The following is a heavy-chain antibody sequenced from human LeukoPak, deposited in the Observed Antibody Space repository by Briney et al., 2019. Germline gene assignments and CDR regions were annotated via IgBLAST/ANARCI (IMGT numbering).Heavy chain of an antibody. CDR1: GYTFTSYG. CDR3: ARTSTLRYFDWLLSPWFDL. Sequence: GASVKVSCKASGYTFTSYGISWVRQAPGQGLEWMGWISAYNGNTNYAQKLQGRVTMTTDTSTSTAYMELRSLRSDDTAVYYCARTSTLRYFDWLLSPWFDLWGQGTLVTVSS. D-gene: IGHD3-9*01. CDR2: ISAYNGNT. V-gene: IGHV1-18*01. J-gene: IGHJ5*02.